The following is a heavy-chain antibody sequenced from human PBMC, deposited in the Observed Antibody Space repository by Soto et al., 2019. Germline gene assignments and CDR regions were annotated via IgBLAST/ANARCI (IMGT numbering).Heavy chain of an antibody. Sequence: SETLSLTCTVSGGSISGYYWCWIRQPPGKGLEWIGYIYYSGSTNYNPSLKSRVTISVDTSKNQFSLKLSSVTAVDTAVYYCARDSSYGYPHHWGQAPRSTVSS. J-gene: IGHJ5*02. CDR2: IYYSGST. D-gene: IGHD4-4*01. CDR3: ARDSSYGYPHH. CDR1: GGSISGYY. V-gene: IGHV4-59*01.